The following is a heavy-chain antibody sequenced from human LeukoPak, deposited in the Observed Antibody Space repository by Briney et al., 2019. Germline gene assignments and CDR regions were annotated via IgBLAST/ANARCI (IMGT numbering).Heavy chain of an antibody. CDR3: AKPPEVGATVGYFDY. Sequence: GGSLRLSCGASGFTFSSYGMHWVRQAPGKGLEWVALISFDGSNQYYADSVKGRFTITRDNSKNTLYLQMNSLRAEDTAVYYCAKPPEVGATVGYFDYWGQGTLVTVSS. CDR1: GFTFSSYG. J-gene: IGHJ4*02. V-gene: IGHV3-30*18. CDR2: ISFDGSNQ. D-gene: IGHD1-26*01.